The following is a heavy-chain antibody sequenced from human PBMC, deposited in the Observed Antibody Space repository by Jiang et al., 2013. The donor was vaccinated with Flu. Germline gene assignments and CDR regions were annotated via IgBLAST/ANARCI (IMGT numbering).Heavy chain of an antibody. D-gene: IGHD3-9*01. CDR3: ARTHNYDILTGYKRRAFDI. CDR2: TYYRSKWYN. V-gene: IGHV6-1*01. J-gene: IGHJ3*02. CDR1: GDSVSSNSAA. Sequence: TCAISGDSVSSNSAAWNWIRQSPSRGLEWLGRTYYRSKWYNDYAVSVKSRITINPDTSKNQFSLQLNSVTPEDTAVYYCARTHNYDILTGYKRRAFDIWGQGTMVTVSS.